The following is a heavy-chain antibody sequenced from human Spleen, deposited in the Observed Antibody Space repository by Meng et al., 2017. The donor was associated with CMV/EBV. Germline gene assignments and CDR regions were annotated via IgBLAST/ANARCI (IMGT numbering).Heavy chain of an antibody. Sequence: SETLSLTCTVSGGSISSESYYWVWIRQPPGKGLEWIGSIFYSGSTYYNPSLKSRVTISVDTSKNHFSLRLSSVTAADTALYYCARGYVGGYCSGGSCYSIHRGMDVWGQGTTVTVSS. J-gene: IGHJ6*02. D-gene: IGHD2-15*01. CDR3: ARGYVGGYCSGGSCYSIHRGMDV. CDR2: IFYSGST. V-gene: IGHV4-39*07. CDR1: GGSISSESYY.